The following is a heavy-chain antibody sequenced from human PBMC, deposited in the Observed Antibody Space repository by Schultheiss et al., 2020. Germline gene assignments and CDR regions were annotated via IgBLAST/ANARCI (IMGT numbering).Heavy chain of an antibody. CDR3: ASSSGYDY. V-gene: IGHV3-30-3*01. J-gene: IGHJ4*02. CDR2: ISYDGSNK. Sequence: GGSLRLSCAASGFTFSTYAMSWVRQAPGKGLEWVAVISYDGSNKYYADSVKGRFTISRDNSKNTLYLQMNSLRAEDTAVYYCASSSGYDYWGQGTLVTVSS. D-gene: IGHD5-12*01. CDR1: GFTFSTYA.